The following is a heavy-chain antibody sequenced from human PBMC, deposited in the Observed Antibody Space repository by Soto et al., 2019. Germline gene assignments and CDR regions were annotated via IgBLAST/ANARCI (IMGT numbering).Heavy chain of an antibody. Sequence: QVQLVESGGGVVQPGRSLRLSCAASGFTFSSYGMHWVRQAPGKGLEWVAVIWYDGSNKYYADSVKCRVPISRDNSKNTLYLQMNSRRAEDTAVYYCARRKIAVSGTRYYYGMDVWRQGTTVTVSS. V-gene: IGHV3-33*01. D-gene: IGHD6-19*01. CDR1: GFTFSSYG. CDR3: ARRKIAVSGTRYYYGMDV. J-gene: IGHJ6*02. CDR2: IWYDGSNK.